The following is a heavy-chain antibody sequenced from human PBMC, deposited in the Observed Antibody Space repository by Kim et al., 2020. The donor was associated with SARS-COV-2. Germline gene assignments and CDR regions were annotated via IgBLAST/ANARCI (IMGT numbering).Heavy chain of an antibody. CDR3: ARDRVGATTGVFDY. J-gene: IGHJ4*02. Sequence: GGSLRLSCAASGFTFSSYSMNWVRQAPGKGLEWVSYISSSSSTIYYADSVKGRFTISRDNAKNSLYLQMNSLRAEDTAVYYCARDRVGATTGVFDYWGQGTLVTVSS. CDR1: GFTFSSYS. CDR2: ISSSSSTI. D-gene: IGHD1-26*01. V-gene: IGHV3-48*04.